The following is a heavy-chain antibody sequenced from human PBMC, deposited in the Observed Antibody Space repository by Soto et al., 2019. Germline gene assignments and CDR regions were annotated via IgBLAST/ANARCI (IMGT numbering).Heavy chain of an antibody. D-gene: IGHD3-3*01. CDR3: ARDQGDFWSGYYYNWFDP. CDR2: IYYSGST. V-gene: IGHV4-59*01. J-gene: IGHJ5*02. Sequence: SETLSLTCTVSGGSISSYYWSWIRQPPGRGLEWIGYIYYSGSTNYNPSLKSRVTISVDTSKNQFSLKLSSVTAADTAVYYCARDQGDFWSGYYYNWFDPWGQGTLVTVSS. CDR1: GGSISSYY.